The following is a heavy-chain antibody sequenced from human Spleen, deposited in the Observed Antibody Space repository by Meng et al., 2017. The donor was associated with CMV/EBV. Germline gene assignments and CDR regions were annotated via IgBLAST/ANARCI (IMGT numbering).Heavy chain of an antibody. CDR3: AKDPFDY. CDR1: GFTFSNFG. V-gene: IGHV3-30*02. CDR2: IRYDGTYK. Sequence: GGSLRLSCAPSGFTFSNFGMHWVRQAPGKGLEWVAFIRYDGTYKYYVDSVRGRFTISRDNSKNTLHLQMNSLRDEDTAVYYCAKDPFDYWGQGTLVTVSS. J-gene: IGHJ4*02.